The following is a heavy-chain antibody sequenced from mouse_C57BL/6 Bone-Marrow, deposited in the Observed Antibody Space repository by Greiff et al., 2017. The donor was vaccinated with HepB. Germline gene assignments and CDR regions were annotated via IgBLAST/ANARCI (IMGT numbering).Heavy chain of an antibody. CDR3: ARDHLPSYAMDY. Sequence: EVQLVESGGGLVQSGRSLRLSCATSGFTFSDFYMEWVRQAPGKGLEWIAASRNKANDYTTEYSASVKGRFIVSRDTSQSILYLQMNALRAEDTAIYYCARDHLPSYAMDYWGQGTSVTVSS. CDR1: GFTFSDFY. D-gene: IGHD5-1*01. CDR2: SRNKANDYTT. V-gene: IGHV7-1*01. J-gene: IGHJ4*01.